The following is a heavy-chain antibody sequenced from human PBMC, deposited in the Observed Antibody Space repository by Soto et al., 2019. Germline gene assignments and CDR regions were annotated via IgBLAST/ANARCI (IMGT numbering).Heavy chain of an antibody. CDR3: AKDYGNDYVWGSYRDNNWFDP. D-gene: IGHD3-16*02. CDR1: GFTFRSYA. CDR2: ISGSGGST. V-gene: IGHV3-23*01. J-gene: IGHJ5*02. Sequence: GGSLRLSCAASGFTFRSYAMSWVRQAPGKGLEWVSAISGSGGSTYYADSVRGRFTISRDNSKNTLYLQMNSLRAEDTAVYYCAKDYGNDYVWGSYRDNNWFDPWGQGTLVTVSS.